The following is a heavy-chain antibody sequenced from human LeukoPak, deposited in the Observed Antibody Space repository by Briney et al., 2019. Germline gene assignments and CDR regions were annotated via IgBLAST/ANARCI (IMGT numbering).Heavy chain of an antibody. V-gene: IGHV3-53*01. CDR1: GFTVFSNY. Sequence: PGGSLRLSCAASGFTVFSNYMSWVRQAPGKGLEWVSVLYSDGRTFYAGSVRGRFTISRDKSKNTVYLQMNSLRVEDTAVYYCAGGSTMVQGVIFAYWGQGTLVTVAS. J-gene: IGHJ4*02. D-gene: IGHD3-10*01. CDR2: LYSDGRT. CDR3: AGGSTMVQGVIFAY.